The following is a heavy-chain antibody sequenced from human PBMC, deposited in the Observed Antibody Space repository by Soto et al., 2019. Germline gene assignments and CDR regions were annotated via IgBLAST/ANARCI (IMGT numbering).Heavy chain of an antibody. Sequence: EVQLLESGGGLVQPGGSLILSCAASGFTFSNYAMTWVRQAPGKGLEWVSAINGGGGSTYYAASVKGRFTISRDNSKNTLYVQMNSLRAEDTAVYYCAKIMHGGGTFEIWGQGTMVTVSS. V-gene: IGHV3-23*01. CDR1: GFTFSNYA. CDR3: AKIMHGGGTFEI. D-gene: IGHD2-15*01. J-gene: IGHJ3*02. CDR2: INGGGGST.